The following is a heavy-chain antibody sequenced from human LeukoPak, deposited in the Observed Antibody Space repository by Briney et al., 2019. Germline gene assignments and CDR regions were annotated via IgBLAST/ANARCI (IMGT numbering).Heavy chain of an antibody. V-gene: IGHV3-30*18. CDR3: AKVGESITIFGVVIDYYYYMDV. Sequence: GGSLRLSCAASGFTFSSYGMHWVRQAPGKGLEWVAVMSYDGSNKYYADSVKGRFTISRDNSKNTLYLQMNSLRAEDTAVYYCAKVGESITIFGVVIDYYYYMDVWGKGTTVTVSS. J-gene: IGHJ6*03. CDR1: GFTFSSYG. CDR2: MSYDGSNK. D-gene: IGHD3-3*01.